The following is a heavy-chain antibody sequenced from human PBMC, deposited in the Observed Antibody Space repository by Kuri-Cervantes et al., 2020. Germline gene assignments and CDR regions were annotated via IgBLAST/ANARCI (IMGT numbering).Heavy chain of an antibody. J-gene: IGHJ5*02. CDR3: PGAPRLLRYYDGRGSLGPRNNWFDP. CDR2: IYSGGST. D-gene: IGHD3-22*01. CDR1: GFTFSSYW. Sequence: GESLKISCAASGFTFSSYWMSWVRQAPGKGLEWVPVIYSGGSTYYADSVKGRFTFSRDNSKNILYLQMNSLRAEDTAVYYCPGAPRLLRYYDGRGSLGPRNNWFDPWGQGTLVTVSS. V-gene: IGHV3-66*01.